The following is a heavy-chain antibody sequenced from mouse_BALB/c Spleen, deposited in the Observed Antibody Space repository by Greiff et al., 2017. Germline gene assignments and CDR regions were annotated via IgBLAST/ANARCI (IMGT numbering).Heavy chain of an antibody. CDR3: GRNRYDDPAWFAY. V-gene: IGHV2-2*02. D-gene: IGHD2-14*01. J-gene: IGHJ3*01. Sequence: QVQLQQSGPGLVQPSQSLSITCTVSGFSLTSYGVHWVRQSPGKGLEWLGVIWSGGSTDYNAAFISRLSISKDNSKSQVFFIMNSLQANDTAIYYCGRNRYDDPAWFAYWGQGTRVTVSA. CDR2: IWSGGST. CDR1: GFSLTSYG.